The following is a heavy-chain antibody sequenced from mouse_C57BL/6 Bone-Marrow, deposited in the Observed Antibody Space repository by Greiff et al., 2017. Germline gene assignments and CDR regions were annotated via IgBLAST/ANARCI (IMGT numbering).Heavy chain of an antibody. CDR3: SRQVTTVLATKYFDV. Sequence: DVMLVESGGGLVKPGGSLKLSCAASGFTFSSYTMSWVRQTPEQRLQWVAAISGGGGNTYYPDSVKGRFTISRDNAKNILYRQMSSLMSEDTALYYCSRQVTTVLATKYFDVWGTGTTVTVSS. D-gene: IGHD1-1*01. J-gene: IGHJ1*03. CDR2: ISGGGGNT. CDR1: GFTFSSYT. V-gene: IGHV5-9*01.